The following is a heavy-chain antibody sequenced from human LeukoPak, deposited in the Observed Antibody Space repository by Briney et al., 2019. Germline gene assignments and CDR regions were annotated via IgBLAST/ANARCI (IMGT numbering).Heavy chain of an antibody. CDR2: INPNSGGT. CDR1: GYTFTGYY. CDR3: ARAGRRYSSSWLHFDY. V-gene: IGHV1-2*02. D-gene: IGHD6-13*01. Sequence: ASVKVSCKASGYTFTGYYMHWVRQAPGQGLEWMGWINPNSGGTNYAQKFQGRVTMTRDTSISTAYMELSRLRSDDTAVYYCARAGRRYSSSWLHFDYWGQGTLVTVSS. J-gene: IGHJ4*02.